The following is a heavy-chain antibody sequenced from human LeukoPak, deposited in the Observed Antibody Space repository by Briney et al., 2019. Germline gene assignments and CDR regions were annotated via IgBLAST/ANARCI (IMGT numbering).Heavy chain of an antibody. CDR3: TSRRNYYDSSGYYPYYYYGMDV. J-gene: IGHJ6*02. CDR2: INSDGSST. CDR1: GCTFSSYW. V-gene: IGHV3-74*01. Sequence: PGGSLRLSCAASGCTFSSYWMHWVRQAPGKGLVWVSRINSDGSSTSYADSVKGRFTISRDNSKNTLYLQMNSLRAEDTAVYYCTSRRNYYDSSGYYPYYYYGMDVWGQGTTVTVSS. D-gene: IGHD3-22*01.